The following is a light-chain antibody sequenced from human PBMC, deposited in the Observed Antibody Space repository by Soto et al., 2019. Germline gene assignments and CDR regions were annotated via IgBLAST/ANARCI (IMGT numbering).Light chain of an antibody. V-gene: IGKV3-20*01. Sequence: EIVLTQSPGTLSLSPGERATLSCRASQSVSSSFLARYQQKPGQAPRLFIFGASSRATGIPDRFSGSGSGTDFTLTISRLEPEDFAMYYCQQYGSSPRYTFGQGTKLEIK. CDR1: QSVSSSF. CDR2: GAS. CDR3: QQYGSSPRYT. J-gene: IGKJ2*01.